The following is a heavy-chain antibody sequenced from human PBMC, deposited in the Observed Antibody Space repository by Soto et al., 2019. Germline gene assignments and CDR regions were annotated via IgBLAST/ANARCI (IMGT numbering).Heavy chain of an antibody. V-gene: IGHV1-69*04. D-gene: IGHD6-19*01. CDR2: IIPIIGIA. CDR1: GYTFTSYG. CDR3: ARDRAETYSSGSKKYFQH. J-gene: IGHJ1*01. Sequence: SVKVSCKASGYTFTSYGISWVRQAPGQGLEWMGRIIPIIGIANYAQKFQGRVTITTDKSTSTAYMELSSLRSEDTAVYYCARDRAETYSSGSKKYFQHWGQGTLVTVSS.